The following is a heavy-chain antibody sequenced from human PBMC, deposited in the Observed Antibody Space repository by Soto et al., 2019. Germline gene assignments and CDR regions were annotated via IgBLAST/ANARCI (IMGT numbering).Heavy chain of an antibody. Sequence: QVQLVQSGAEVKKPGASVKVSCKASGYTFTSYGITWVRQAPGQGLEWMGWISAYNGKKKYAQKLQGRVSMTTDTSTSTANMELRSPRSGDTAVYYCARDLGQQLFDYWGQGTLVTVSS. CDR3: ARDLGQQLFDY. J-gene: IGHJ4*02. CDR2: ISAYNGKK. V-gene: IGHV1-18*01. D-gene: IGHD6-13*01. CDR1: GYTFTSYG.